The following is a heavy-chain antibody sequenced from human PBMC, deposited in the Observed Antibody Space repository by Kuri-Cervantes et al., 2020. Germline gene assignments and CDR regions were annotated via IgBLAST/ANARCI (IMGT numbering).Heavy chain of an antibody. V-gene: IGHV4-31*02. CDR2: IYYSGST. CDR3: ARELGYCSGGSCYRELRGVYHWFDP. J-gene: IGHJ5*02. CDR1: GGSISRGGYY. Sequence: SCTVSGGSISRGGYYWSWIRQHPGKGLEWIGYIYYSGSTYYNPSLKSRVTISVDTSKNQFSLKLSSVTAADTAVYYCARELGYCSGGSCYRELRGVYHWFDPWGQGTLVTVSS. D-gene: IGHD2-15*01.